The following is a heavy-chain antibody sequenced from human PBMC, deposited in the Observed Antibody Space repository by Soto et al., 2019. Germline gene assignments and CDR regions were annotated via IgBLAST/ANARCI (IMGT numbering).Heavy chain of an antibody. CDR3: ARGWRYDFWSGYFEF. CDR1: GFTFNDYY. CDR2: ISISGSNI. D-gene: IGHD3-3*01. Sequence: VQLVESGGGLVKPGGSLRLSCAASGFTFNDYYMTWIRQAPGKGLEWISYISISGSNIHYADSVKGRFTISRDNAKKSLYLQMDSLRAGGTAVYFCARGWRYDFWSGYFEFWGQGALVTVSS. J-gene: IGHJ4*02. V-gene: IGHV3-11*01.